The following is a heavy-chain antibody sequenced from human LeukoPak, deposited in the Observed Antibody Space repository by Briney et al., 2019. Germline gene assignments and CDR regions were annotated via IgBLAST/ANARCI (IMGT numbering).Heavy chain of an antibody. CDR3: ARRRYSYGSVWFDP. J-gene: IGHJ5*02. CDR2: IYTSGST. CDR1: GGSISSYY. V-gene: IGHV4-4*07. D-gene: IGHD5-18*01. Sequence: ESGPGLVKPSETLFLTCTVSGGSISSYYWSWIRQPAGKGLEWIGRIYTSGSTNYNPSLKSRVTMSVDTSENQFSLKLSSVTAADTAVYYCARRRYSYGSVWFDPWGQGTLVTVSS.